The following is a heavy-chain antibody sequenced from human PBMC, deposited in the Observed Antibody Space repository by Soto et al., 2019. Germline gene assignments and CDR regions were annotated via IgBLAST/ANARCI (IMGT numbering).Heavy chain of an antibody. D-gene: IGHD3-16*01. CDR3: GSLGGHG. J-gene: IGHJ6*02. V-gene: IGHV3-7*01. Sequence: GGSLRLSCVASGFTFSDSWIDWARQVPWKGPEWVANINQDGSGKNYVDSVKGRFTISRDNAKNSLYLQMNSLRAEDTAVYYCGSLGGHGWGQGTTVTVCS. CDR2: INQDGSGK. CDR1: GFTFSDSW.